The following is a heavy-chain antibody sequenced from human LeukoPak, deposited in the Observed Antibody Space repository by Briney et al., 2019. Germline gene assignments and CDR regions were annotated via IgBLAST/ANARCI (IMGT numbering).Heavy chain of an antibody. CDR2: IYHTGST. CDR3: ARERDSYGSGRGPAYFDY. Sequence: SQTLSLTCAVSGGSISSGGYSWSWIRQPPGKGLEWIGYIYHTGSTYYNPSLKSRVTISVDRSKNQFSLKLSSVTAADTAVYYCARERDSYGSGRGPAYFDYWGQGTLVTVSS. V-gene: IGHV4-30-2*01. D-gene: IGHD3-10*01. CDR1: GGSISSGGYS. J-gene: IGHJ4*02.